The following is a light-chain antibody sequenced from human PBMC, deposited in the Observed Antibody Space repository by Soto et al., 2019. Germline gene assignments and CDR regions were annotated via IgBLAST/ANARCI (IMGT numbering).Light chain of an antibody. V-gene: IGKV3-15*01. J-gene: IGKJ1*01. Sequence: EVVMTQSPATLSVSPGERATLSCRASQTVGSKLAWYQQKPGQAPRLLIYGASTRATGIPARFSGSGSGTEFTLTISGLQSEDFAVYYCQQCNNGPQTFGQGTKVEIK. CDR2: GAS. CDR3: QQCNNGPQT. CDR1: QTVGSK.